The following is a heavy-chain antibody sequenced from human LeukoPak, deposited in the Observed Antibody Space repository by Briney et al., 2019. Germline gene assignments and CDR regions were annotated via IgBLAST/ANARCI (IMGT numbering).Heavy chain of an antibody. V-gene: IGHV3-30*04. CDR2: ISYDGSNK. J-gene: IGHJ6*02. Sequence: PGGSLRLSCAASGFTFSSYAMHWVRQAPGKGLEWVAVISYDGSNKYYADSVKGRFTISRDNSKNTLYLQMNSLRAEDTAVYYCAKDGGDTAMEYGMDVWGQGTTVTVSS. CDR1: GFTFSSYA. D-gene: IGHD5-18*01. CDR3: AKDGGDTAMEYGMDV.